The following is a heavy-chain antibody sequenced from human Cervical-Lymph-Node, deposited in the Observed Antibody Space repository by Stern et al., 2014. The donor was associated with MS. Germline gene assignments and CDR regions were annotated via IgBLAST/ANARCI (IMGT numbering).Heavy chain of an antibody. J-gene: IGHJ4*02. CDR1: GGSISSGEYY. D-gene: IGHD5-24*01. V-gene: IGHV4-30-4*01. CDR2: IHYSGTT. Sequence: HVQLQESGPGLVKPSQTLSLTCAVSGGSISSGEYYWSWIRQSPGKGLVWIGYIHYSGTTYYNPSLKSRVSMSVDTSKNQFSLKLSSVTAADTAVYYCSRDADAYSLVFGYWGRGTLVTVSS. CDR3: SRDADAYSLVFGY.